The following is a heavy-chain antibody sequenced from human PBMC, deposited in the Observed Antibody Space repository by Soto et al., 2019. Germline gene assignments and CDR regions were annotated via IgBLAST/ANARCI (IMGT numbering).Heavy chain of an antibody. CDR1: GYTFTSYA. CDR3: ARGGWSEVWVVAATNYYGMDV. D-gene: IGHD2-15*01. J-gene: IGHJ6*02. CDR2: INAGNGNT. Sequence: GASVKVSCKASGYTFTSYAMHWVRQAPGQRLEWMGWINAGNGNTKYSQKFQGRVTITRDTSISTAYMELSSLRSEDTAVYYCARGGWSEVWVVAATNYYGMDVWGQGTTVTVSS. V-gene: IGHV1-3*01.